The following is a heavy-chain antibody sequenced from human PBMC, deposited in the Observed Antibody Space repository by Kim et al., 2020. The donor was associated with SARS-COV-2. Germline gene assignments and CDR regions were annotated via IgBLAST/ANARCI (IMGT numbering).Heavy chain of an antibody. CDR2: IYWDDDK. D-gene: IGHD3-22*01. Sequence: SGPTLVNPTQTLTLTCTFSGFSLSTNGVGVGWIRQPPGKALEWVALIYWDDDKRYSPSLKNRLTVTKDTSKNQVFLTLTNVDPVDTATYYCARQLYYDGTGYYFGRGGPNDDWGQGTTVTVSS. J-gene: IGHJ4*02. V-gene: IGHV2-5*02. CDR3: ARQLYYDGTGYYFGRGGPNDD. CDR1: GFSLSTNGVG.